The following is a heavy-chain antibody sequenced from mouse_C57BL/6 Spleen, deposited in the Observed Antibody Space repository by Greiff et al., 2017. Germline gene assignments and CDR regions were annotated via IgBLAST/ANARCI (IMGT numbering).Heavy chain of an antibody. J-gene: IGHJ1*03. CDR1: GFTFSDYY. Sequence: EVKVEESEGGLVQPGSSMKLSCTASGFTFSDYYMAWVRQVPEKGLEWVANINYDGSSTYYLDSLKSRFIISRDNAKNILYLQMSSLKSEDTATYYCARDHSYYGYFDVWGTGTTVTVSS. D-gene: IGHD2-12*01. CDR2: INYDGSST. V-gene: IGHV5-16*01. CDR3: ARDHSYYGYFDV.